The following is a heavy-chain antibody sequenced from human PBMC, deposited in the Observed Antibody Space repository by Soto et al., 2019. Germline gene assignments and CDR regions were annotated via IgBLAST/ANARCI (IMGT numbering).Heavy chain of an antibody. D-gene: IGHD3-22*01. V-gene: IGHV1-69*13. Sequence: SVKVSCKASGGTFSSYAISWVRQAPGQGLEWRGGLIPIFGTANYAQKLQGRVTITADESTSTAYMEPSSLRSEDTAVYYCARAGWLYYYDSSGSAKQGAFDIWGQGTMVPVSS. CDR1: GGTFSSYA. J-gene: IGHJ3*02. CDR2: LIPIFGTA. CDR3: ARAGWLYYYDSSGSAKQGAFDI.